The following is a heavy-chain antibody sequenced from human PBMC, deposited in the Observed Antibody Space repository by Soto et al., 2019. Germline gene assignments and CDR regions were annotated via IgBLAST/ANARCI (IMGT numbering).Heavy chain of an antibody. CDR3: ARECSLISGWFDP. D-gene: IGHD2-21*01. CDR2: IKQDGSEK. J-gene: IGHJ5*02. V-gene: IGHV3-7*05. CDR1: GFTFSSYW. Sequence: EVQLVESGGGLVQPGGSLRLSCAASGFTFSSYWMSWVRQAPGKGLEWVANIKQDGSEKYYVDSVKGRFTISRDNAKNSLYLQMNSLRAEDTAVYYCARECSLISGWFDPWGQGTLVTVSS.